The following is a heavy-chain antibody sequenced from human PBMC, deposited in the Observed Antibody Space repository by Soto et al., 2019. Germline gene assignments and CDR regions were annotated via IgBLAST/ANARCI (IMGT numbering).Heavy chain of an antibody. CDR3: ASHQLLSFDYYYYYGMDV. V-gene: IGHV1-45*02. D-gene: IGHD2-2*01. CDR1: GYTFTYRY. Sequence: GASVKVSCKASGYTFTYRYLHWVRQAPGQALEWMGWITPFNGNTNYAQKFQDRVTITRDRSMSTAYMELSSLRSEDTAMYCCASHQLLSFDYYYYYGMDVWGQGTTVTVSS. J-gene: IGHJ6*02. CDR2: ITPFNGNT.